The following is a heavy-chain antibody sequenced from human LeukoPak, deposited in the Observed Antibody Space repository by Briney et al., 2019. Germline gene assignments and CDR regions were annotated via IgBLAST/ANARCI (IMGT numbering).Heavy chain of an antibody. CDR1: GGSINGYY. J-gene: IGHJ6*03. D-gene: IGHD2/OR15-2a*01. CDR3: ASVRHDPLEYYYYIDV. CDR2: IYSSGGA. Sequence: PSETLSLTCSVFGGSINGYYWSWIRQPVGKRLEWIGRIYSSGGANYNPSLKSRVTISVDTSKNQFSLKLTSVTAADTAVYYCASVRHDPLEYYYYIDVWGKGTTVTVSS. V-gene: IGHV4-4*07.